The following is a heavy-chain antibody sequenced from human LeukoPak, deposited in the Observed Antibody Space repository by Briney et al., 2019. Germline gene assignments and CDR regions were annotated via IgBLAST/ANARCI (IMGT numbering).Heavy chain of an antibody. CDR1: GGPISSYY. J-gene: IGHJ4*02. CDR2: IYNSGST. D-gene: IGHD1-14*01. Sequence: SETLSLTCTVSGGPISSYYWSWIRQSPEKGLEWIGYIYNSGSTKYNLSLKSRVTISIDTSKSQFSLKVNSVTTADTAVYYCARSKIGEPFDYWGQGTLVTVSS. V-gene: IGHV4-59*01. CDR3: ARSKIGEPFDY.